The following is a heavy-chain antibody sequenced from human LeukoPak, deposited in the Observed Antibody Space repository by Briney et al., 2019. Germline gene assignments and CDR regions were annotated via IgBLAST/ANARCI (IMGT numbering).Heavy chain of an antibody. CDR1: GGSFSGYY. J-gene: IGHJ6*04. D-gene: IGHD3-10*01. V-gene: IGHV4-34*01. CDR3: ARLILRGVPGRMDV. Sequence: SETLSLTCAVYGGSFSGYYWSWIRQPPGKGLEWIGEINHSGSTNYNPSLKSRVTISVDTSKNQFSLKLSSVTAADTAVYYCARLILRGVPGRMDVWGKGTTVTISS. CDR2: INHSGST.